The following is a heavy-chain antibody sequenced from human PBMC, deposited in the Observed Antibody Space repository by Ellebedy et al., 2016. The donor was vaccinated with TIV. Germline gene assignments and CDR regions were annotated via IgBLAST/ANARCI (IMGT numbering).Heavy chain of an antibody. V-gene: IGHV4-61*02. CDR2: IYATGST. Sequence: MPSETLSLTCTVSGGSISSGAYYWHWIRQPAGKRLEWIGRIYATGSTNDNPSLKSRVTMSVDRSKNQLSLRLISVTAADTAVYYCARVVPFGEFKSWFDPWGQGTLVTVSS. J-gene: IGHJ5*02. D-gene: IGHD3-10*01. CDR3: ARVVPFGEFKSWFDP. CDR1: GGSISSGAYY.